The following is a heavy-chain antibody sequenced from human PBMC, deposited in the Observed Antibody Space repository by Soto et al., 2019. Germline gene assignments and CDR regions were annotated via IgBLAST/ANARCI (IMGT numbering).Heavy chain of an antibody. Sequence: EMQLVQSGGGLIQPGGSLRLSCAVSGFTVSSNSLTWVRQAPGQGLEWVSVLHSDVSTYYVDSVKGRFVISRDNSKNTVYLQMNSVRAEDTAIYYCARELGGSWYNWFDPWGQGTLVTVSS. CDR3: ARELGGSWYNWFDP. CDR2: LHSDVST. V-gene: IGHV3-53*01. D-gene: IGHD2-15*01. J-gene: IGHJ5*02. CDR1: GFTVSSNS.